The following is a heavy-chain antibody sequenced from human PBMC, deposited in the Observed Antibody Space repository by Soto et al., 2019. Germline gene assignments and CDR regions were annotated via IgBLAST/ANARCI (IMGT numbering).Heavy chain of an antibody. CDR1: GFSLTTSGMC. CDR3: VRTAYSSGWYGYLAMDV. CDR2: INWGDDK. J-gene: IGHJ6*02. Sequence: SGPTLVNPTQTLTLTCTFSGFSLTTSGMCVSWVRQPPGKAPEWLALINWGDDKYYTTSLKTRLTIARDTSKNQVVLTVTNMDPVDTATYYCVRTAYSSGWYGYLAMDVWGQGTTVTVSS. D-gene: IGHD6-19*01. V-gene: IGHV2-70*20.